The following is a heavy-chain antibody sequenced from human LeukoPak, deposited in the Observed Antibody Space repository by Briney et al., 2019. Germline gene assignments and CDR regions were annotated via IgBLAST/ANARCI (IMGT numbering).Heavy chain of an antibody. J-gene: IGHJ4*02. V-gene: IGHV1-2*02. D-gene: IGHD6-13*01. CDR2: INPNSGGT. CDR3: ARDLGRAAAGDFDY. CDR1: GYTFTGYY. Sequence: ASVKVSCKASGYTFTGYYMHWVRQAPGQGLEWMGWINPNSGGTNYAQKFQGRVTMTRDTSISTAYMELSRLRSDDTAVYYCARDLGRAAAGDFDYWGQGTLVTVSS.